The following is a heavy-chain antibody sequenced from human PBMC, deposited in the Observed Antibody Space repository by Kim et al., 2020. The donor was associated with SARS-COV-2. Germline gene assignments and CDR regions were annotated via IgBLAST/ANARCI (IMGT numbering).Heavy chain of an antibody. CDR1: GGSISSGGYY. J-gene: IGHJ3*01. Sequence: SETLSLTCTVSGGSISSGGYYWSWIRQHPGKGLEWIGNIYYSGSTYYNPSLKSRVTISVDTSKNQFSLKLSSVTAADTAVYYCARDSLSPVAAATHAFDVWGQGTMVTVSS. CDR2: IYYSGST. D-gene: IGHD2-15*01. CDR3: ARDSLSPVAAATHAFDV. V-gene: IGHV4-31*03.